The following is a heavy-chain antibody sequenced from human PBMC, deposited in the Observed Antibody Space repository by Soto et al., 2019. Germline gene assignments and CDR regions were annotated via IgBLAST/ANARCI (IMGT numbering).Heavy chain of an antibody. V-gene: IGHV3-48*03. J-gene: IGHJ4*02. CDR1: EFTFSSYE. D-gene: IGHD6-13*01. Sequence: PGGSLRLSCVASEFTFSSYEMNWVRQAPGKGLEWVSYISSSGTTIYYTDSVKGRFTISRDNAKKSLYLQMNSLRAEDTAVYYCVRFGGAAAGPGDYSGQGTLVTVSS. CDR2: ISSSGTTI. CDR3: VRFGGAAAGPGDY.